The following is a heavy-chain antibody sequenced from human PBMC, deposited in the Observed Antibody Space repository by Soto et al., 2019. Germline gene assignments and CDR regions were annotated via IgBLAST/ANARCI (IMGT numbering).Heavy chain of an antibody. J-gene: IGHJ4*02. CDR1: GFAFSDYS. CDR2: ISPRNSTI. Sequence: EVQLVESGGGLVQPGESLRLSCAASGFAFSDYSMSWVRQAPGKGMAWVSYISPRNSTIYYADSVRGRFTISRDDAKNSLYLQMKSLRAVDRAVYYCASLCDDYFSSRDGYWGQGTMVTVSP. V-gene: IGHV3-48*04. D-gene: IGHD4-17*01. CDR3: ASLCDDYFSSRDGY.